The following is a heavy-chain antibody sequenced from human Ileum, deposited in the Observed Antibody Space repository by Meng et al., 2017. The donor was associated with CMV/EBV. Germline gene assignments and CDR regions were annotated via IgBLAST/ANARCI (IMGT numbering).Heavy chain of an antibody. CDR3: ARGIGEN. V-gene: IGHV3-74*01. CDR2: INSDGSTT. J-gene: IGHJ4*02. Sequence: ALKLSCEGSGFTVSSYWMHWGRQDPGKGLVWGARINSDGSTTSYEDSVKGRFTISRDNAKNTLYLQMNSLRAEDTALYYCARGIGENWGQGTLVTVSS. D-gene: IGHD2/OR15-2a*01. CDR1: GFTVSSYW.